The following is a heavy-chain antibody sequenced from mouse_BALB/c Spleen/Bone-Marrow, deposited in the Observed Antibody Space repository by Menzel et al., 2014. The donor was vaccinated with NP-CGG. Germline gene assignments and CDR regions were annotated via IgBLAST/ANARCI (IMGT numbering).Heavy chain of an antibody. CDR2: IDPANGNT. Sequence: EVQLVESGAELVKPGASVKLSCTASGFNIKDTYMHWVKQRPEQGLEWIGRIDPANGNTKYDPKFQGKATITADTSSNTAYLQLSSQTSEDTAVYYCASYRYAWYFDVWGAGTTVTVSS. CDR1: GFNIKDTY. D-gene: IGHD2-14*01. V-gene: IGHV14-3*02. J-gene: IGHJ1*01. CDR3: ASYRYAWYFDV.